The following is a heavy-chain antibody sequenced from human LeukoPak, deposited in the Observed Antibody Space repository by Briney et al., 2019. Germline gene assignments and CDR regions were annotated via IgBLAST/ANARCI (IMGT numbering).Heavy chain of an antibody. CDR2: IYDSGTT. Sequence: SETLSLTCTVSGDSISSGGYYWSWIRQHPGKGLEWIGYIYDSGTTYYNPSLKSRLTISVDTSKNQFSLKLRSSTAADTAVYYCARGGDRRGFDYWGQGTLVTVSS. J-gene: IGHJ4*02. CDR1: GDSISSGGYY. CDR3: ARGGDRRGFDY. D-gene: IGHD1-14*01. V-gene: IGHV4-31*03.